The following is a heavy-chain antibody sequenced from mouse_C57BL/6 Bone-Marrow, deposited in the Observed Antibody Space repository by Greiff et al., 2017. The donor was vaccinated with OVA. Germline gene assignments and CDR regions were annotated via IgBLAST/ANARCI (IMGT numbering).Heavy chain of an antibody. CDR1: GYTFTSYW. J-gene: IGHJ3*01. Sequence: VQLVESGAELAKPGASVKLSCKASGYTFTSYWMHWVKQRPGQGLEWIGYINPSSGYTKYNQKFKDKATLTADKSSSTAYMQLSSLTYEDSAVYYCARRAYYYGSWFAYWGQGTLVTVSA. D-gene: IGHD1-1*01. CDR2: INPSSGYT. V-gene: IGHV1-7*01. CDR3: ARRAYYYGSWFAY.